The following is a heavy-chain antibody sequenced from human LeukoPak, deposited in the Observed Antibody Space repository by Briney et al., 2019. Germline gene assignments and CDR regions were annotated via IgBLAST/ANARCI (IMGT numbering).Heavy chain of an antibody. CDR2: ISYDGSNK. CDR3: AKGFRIAGTPLYYYYGMDV. V-gene: IGHV3-30*18. Sequence: GGSLRLSCAASGFTFSSYGMHWVRQAPGKGLEWVAVISYDGSNKYYADSVKGRFTISRDNSKNTLYLQMNSLRAEDTAVYYCAKGFRIAGTPLYYYYGMDVWGQGTTVTVSS. D-gene: IGHD6-13*01. J-gene: IGHJ6*02. CDR1: GFTFSSYG.